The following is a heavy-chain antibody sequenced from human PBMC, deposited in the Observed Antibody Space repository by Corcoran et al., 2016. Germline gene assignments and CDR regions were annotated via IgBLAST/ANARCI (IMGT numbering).Heavy chain of an antibody. Sequence: QVTLKESGPALVKPTQTLTLTCTFSGFSLSTSGMRVSWIRQPPGKAREWLARIDWDDDKFYSTSLKTRPTISQDTSKNQVVLTMTNMDPVDTATYYCARSVPAASDAFDIWGQGTMVTVSS. V-gene: IGHV2-70*04. J-gene: IGHJ3*02. CDR3: ARSVPAASDAFDI. D-gene: IGHD2-2*01. CDR2: IDWDDDK. CDR1: GFSLSTSGMR.